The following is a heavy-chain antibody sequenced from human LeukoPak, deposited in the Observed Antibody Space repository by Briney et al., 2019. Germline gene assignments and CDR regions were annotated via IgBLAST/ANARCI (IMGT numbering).Heavy chain of an antibody. Sequence: PSETLSLTCNVSGGSISSSTYYWGWIRQPPGKGLEWIGSIFYSGRTYYNPSLKSRVTMSVDTSKNQFSLRLSSVNAADTAVYYCARDILATSIAAPYYWGQGTLVTVSS. CDR3: ARDILATSIAAPYY. V-gene: IGHV4-39*07. CDR1: GGSISSSTYY. D-gene: IGHD6-13*01. J-gene: IGHJ4*02. CDR2: IFYSGRT.